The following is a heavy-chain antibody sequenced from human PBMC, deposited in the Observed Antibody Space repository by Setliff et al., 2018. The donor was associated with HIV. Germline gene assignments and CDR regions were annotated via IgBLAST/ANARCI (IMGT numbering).Heavy chain of an antibody. V-gene: IGHV3-74*01. CDR3: ARSYGDYVGQYYYYMDI. Sequence: PGGSLRLSCEASGFTFSSYWMHWVRQAPGKGLVWVSRMNSDGSTINYADSVKGRFTISRDNAKNTLYLQMNSLRVEDTAVYYCARSYGDYVGQYYYYMDIWGKGTTVTVSS. J-gene: IGHJ6*03. CDR1: GFTFSSYW. D-gene: IGHD4-17*01. CDR2: MNSDGSTI.